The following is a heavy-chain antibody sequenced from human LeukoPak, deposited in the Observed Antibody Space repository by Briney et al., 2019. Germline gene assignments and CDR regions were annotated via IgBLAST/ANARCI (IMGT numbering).Heavy chain of an antibody. J-gene: IGHJ5*02. V-gene: IGHV1-2*06. Sequence: ASVKVSCKASGYTFTAYYIHWVRQAPGQGLEWMGRINPNSGDTNYAQKFQGGVTLTRDTSINTAYMELSRLRSDDTAVYYCAKLGIGSTTRAWFDPWGQRTLVTVSS. CDR1: GYTFTAYY. D-gene: IGHD1-26*01. CDR2: INPNSGDT. CDR3: AKLGIGSTTRAWFDP.